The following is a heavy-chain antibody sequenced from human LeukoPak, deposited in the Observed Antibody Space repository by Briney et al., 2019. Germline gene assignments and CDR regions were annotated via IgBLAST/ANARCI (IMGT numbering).Heavy chain of an antibody. CDR3: TREIAVVPAASLGY. J-gene: IGHJ4*02. CDR1: GFTFISYW. CDR2: IKSDGSLT. V-gene: IGHV3-74*01. Sequence: GGSLRLSCAASGFTFISYWMHWVRQAPGKGLVWVSRIKSDGSLTNYADSVRGRFTISRDDAKNTLYLQMNSLRAEDTAVYYCTREIAVVPAASLGYWGQGTLVTVSS. D-gene: IGHD2-2*01.